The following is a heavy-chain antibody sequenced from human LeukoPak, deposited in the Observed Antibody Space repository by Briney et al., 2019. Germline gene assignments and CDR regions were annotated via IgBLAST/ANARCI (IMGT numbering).Heavy chain of an antibody. CDR1: GCTFSSYE. J-gene: IGHJ4*02. CDR2: ISSSGSII. Sequence: PGGSLRLSCAASGCTFSSYEMNWFGQAPAKGLEWISYISSSGSIIYYADSVKGRFTISRDNAKNSLYLQMTTLRAKATAVFYCARKRQEGFDYWGEGTLVSVS. V-gene: IGHV3-48*03. CDR3: ARKRQEGFDY.